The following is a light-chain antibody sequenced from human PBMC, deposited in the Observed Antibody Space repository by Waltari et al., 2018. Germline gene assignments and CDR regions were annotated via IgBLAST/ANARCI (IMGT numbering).Light chain of an antibody. V-gene: IGKV1-39*01. CDR2: IAC. Sequence: DIQLTQSPSSLSASVGDSVTITWRESQSITTYLNWYQQKPGKAPKFLIYIACNFQRGATLRFSGSGFGTEFNLTISSLQSEDCATYFCQQSYSTMFTFGPGTKVDVK. CDR3: QQSYSTMFT. J-gene: IGKJ3*01. CDR1: QSITTY.